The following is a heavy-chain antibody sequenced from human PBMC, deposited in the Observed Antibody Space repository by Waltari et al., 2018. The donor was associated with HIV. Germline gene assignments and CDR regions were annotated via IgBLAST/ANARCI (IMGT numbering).Heavy chain of an antibody. J-gene: IGHJ6*02. D-gene: IGHD6-19*01. Sequence: QLQLQESGPGLVKPSETLSLTCSVSGGSISSSNYSWGWIRQPPGEGLEWIGTIYHSGSTYYNPSLKSRVTMSVDTSKNQFSLKLNSVTAADAAVYYCARQPIPGIAVAGTYYYYGMDVWGQGTTVTVS. CDR2: IYHSGST. CDR3: ARQPIPGIAVAGTYYYYGMDV. CDR1: GGSISSSNYS. V-gene: IGHV4-39*01.